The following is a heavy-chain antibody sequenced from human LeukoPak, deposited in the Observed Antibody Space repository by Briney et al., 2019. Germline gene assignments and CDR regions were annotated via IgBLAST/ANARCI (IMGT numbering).Heavy chain of an antibody. CDR1: GGTFSSYA. D-gene: IGHD2-2*01. J-gene: IGHJ6*03. V-gene: IGHV1-69*01. Sequence: SXKVSCKASGGTFSSYAISWVRQAPGQGLEWMGGIIPIFGTANYAQKFQGRVTITADESTSTAYMELSSLRSEDTAVYYCARGTIVVVPAATYYYYYMDVWGKGTTVTVSS. CDR2: IIPIFGTA. CDR3: ARGTIVVVPAATYYYYYMDV.